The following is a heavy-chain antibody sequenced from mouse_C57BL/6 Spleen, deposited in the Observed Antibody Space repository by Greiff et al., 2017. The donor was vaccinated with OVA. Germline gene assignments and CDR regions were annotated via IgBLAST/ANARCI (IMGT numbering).Heavy chain of an antibody. J-gene: IGHJ1*03. CDR1: GFTFSSYG. D-gene: IGHD2-4*01. Sequence: DVQLVESGGDLVKPGGSLKLSCAASGFTFSSYGMSWVRQTPDKRLEWVATISSGGSYTYYPDSVKGRFTISRDNAKNTLYLQMSSLKSEDTAMYYCARHYYDYDVRWYFDVWGTGTTVTVSS. CDR2: ISSGGSYT. CDR3: ARHYYDYDVRWYFDV. V-gene: IGHV5-6*01.